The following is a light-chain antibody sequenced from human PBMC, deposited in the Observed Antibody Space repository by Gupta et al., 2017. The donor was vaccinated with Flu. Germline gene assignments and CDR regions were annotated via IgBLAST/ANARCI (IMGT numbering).Light chain of an antibody. Sequence: EIVLTQSPATLSLSPGERATLSCKASQSVSSYLAWYQQKPGQAPRLLIYDASNRATGVPARFSGSGSGTDFTLTISSVEPEDFVVYYCQQRSNWPFTFGGGTKV. V-gene: IGKV3-11*01. CDR1: QSVSSY. CDR3: QQRSNWPFT. CDR2: DAS. J-gene: IGKJ4*01.